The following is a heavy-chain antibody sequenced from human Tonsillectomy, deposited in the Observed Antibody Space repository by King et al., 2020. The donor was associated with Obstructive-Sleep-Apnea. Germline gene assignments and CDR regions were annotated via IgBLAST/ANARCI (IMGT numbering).Heavy chain of an antibody. CDR2: HGRGVST. V-gene: IGHV3-23*01. CDR3: FFYGWEFYSGLNY. J-gene: IGHJ4*02. Sequence: VQSGGSLRLSCAASGFNFDNYAMSWVRQAPGKGLEWVSAHGRGVSTYYADSVKGRFTISRDNSKNTLYLQMNSLTGEDTALYYCFFYGWEFYSGLNYWGQGTLVTVSS. D-gene: IGHD2/OR15-2a*01. CDR1: GFNFDNYA.